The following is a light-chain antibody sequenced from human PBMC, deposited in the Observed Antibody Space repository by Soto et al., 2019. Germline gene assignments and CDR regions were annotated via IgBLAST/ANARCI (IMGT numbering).Light chain of an antibody. J-gene: IGKJ5*01. CDR3: QQRSNWPPIT. CDR2: AAS. CDR1: QSIRSY. Sequence: DIQMTQSPSSLSASVGDRVTITCRASQSIRSYLNWYQQKPGKAPKLLIYAASRLQSGVPSRFSGRGSGTDFTLTISSLEPEDFAVYYCQQRSNWPPITFGQGTRLEIK. V-gene: IGKV1-39*01.